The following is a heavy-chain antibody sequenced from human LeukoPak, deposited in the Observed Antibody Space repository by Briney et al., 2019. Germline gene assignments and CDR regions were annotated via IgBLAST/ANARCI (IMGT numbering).Heavy chain of an antibody. V-gene: IGHV5-51*01. J-gene: IGHJ4*02. CDR1: GYSFTSYW. Sequence: GESLKISCKGSGYSFTSYWIGWVRQMPGKGLEWMGIIYPGDSDTRYSPSFQGQVTISADKSICTAYLQWSSLKVSDTAMYYCARYYDPVVVIPDYWGQGTLVTVSS. CDR2: IYPGDSDT. D-gene: IGHD3-22*01. CDR3: ARYYDPVVVIPDY.